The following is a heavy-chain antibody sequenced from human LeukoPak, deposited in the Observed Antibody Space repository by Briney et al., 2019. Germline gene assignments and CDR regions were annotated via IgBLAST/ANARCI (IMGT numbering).Heavy chain of an antibody. CDR2: IDRSGGGT. J-gene: IGHJ4*02. CDR3: VLLLSRTTGGTDY. CDR1: GYTFTNYY. D-gene: IGHD2-15*01. Sequence: ASVKVSCKASGYTFTNYYMHWVRQAPGQGLEWMGIIDRSGGGTSYAQKFQGRVTMTRDMSTSTVYMELSSLRSEDTAVYYCVLLLSRTTGGTDYWGQGTLVTVSS. V-gene: IGHV1-46*01.